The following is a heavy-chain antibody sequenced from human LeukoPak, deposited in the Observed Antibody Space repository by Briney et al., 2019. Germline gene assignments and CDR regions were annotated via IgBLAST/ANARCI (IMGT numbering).Heavy chain of an antibody. CDR3: AKVDVLWFGELPVAFDI. J-gene: IGHJ3*02. CDR1: GFTVITKY. V-gene: IGHV3-23*01. Sequence: GGSLRLSCAASGFTVITKYMSWVRQAPGKGLEWVSAISGSGGSTYYADSVKGRFTISRDNSKNTLYLQMNSLRAEDTAVYYCAKVDVLWFGELPVAFDIWGQGTMVTVSS. CDR2: ISGSGGST. D-gene: IGHD3-10*01.